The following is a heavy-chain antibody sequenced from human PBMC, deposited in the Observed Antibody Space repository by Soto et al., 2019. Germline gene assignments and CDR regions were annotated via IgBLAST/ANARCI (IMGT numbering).Heavy chain of an antibody. Sequence: AASVKVSCKASGYTFTGYYMHWVRQAPGQGLEWMGWINPNSGGTNYAQKFQGRVTMTRDTSISTAYMELSRLRSDDTAVYYCARVPGYYDSSGYYSDWGQGTLVTVSS. V-gene: IGHV1-2*02. J-gene: IGHJ4*02. CDR2: INPNSGGT. CDR1: GYTFTGYY. CDR3: ARVPGYYDSSGYYSD. D-gene: IGHD3-22*01.